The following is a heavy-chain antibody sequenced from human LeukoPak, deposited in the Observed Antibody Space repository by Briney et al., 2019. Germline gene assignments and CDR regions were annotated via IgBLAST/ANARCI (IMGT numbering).Heavy chain of an antibody. CDR2: IDIPGNT. V-gene: IGHV3-13*01. Sequence: GGSLRLSCAASGFTLSIYDMHWVRQPPGKGLEWVSGIDIPGNTYYPDSVKGRFTMSRESAKNSLYLQMNSLRAGDTAVYYCARAVAGTRWFDPWGQGTLVTVSS. D-gene: IGHD6-19*01. J-gene: IGHJ5*02. CDR1: GFTLSIYD. CDR3: ARAVAGTRWFDP.